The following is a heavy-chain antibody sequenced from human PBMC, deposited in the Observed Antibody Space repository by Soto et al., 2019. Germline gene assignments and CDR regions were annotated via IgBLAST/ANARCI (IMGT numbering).Heavy chain of an antibody. CDR2: IGGSGRTT. CDR3: AKSRYSDSSGDFYDY. CDR1: AFTFNNYA. V-gene: IGHV3-23*01. J-gene: IGHJ4*02. Sequence: EVQLLESGGGLVQPGGSLSLSCAASAFTFNNYAMSWVHQAPGKGLEWVSGIGGSGRTTYYADSVKGRFHISRDNPNNTLFLQMNSLRAEDTDVYYCAKSRYSDSSGDFYDYWGQGTLVTVSS. D-gene: IGHD3-22*01.